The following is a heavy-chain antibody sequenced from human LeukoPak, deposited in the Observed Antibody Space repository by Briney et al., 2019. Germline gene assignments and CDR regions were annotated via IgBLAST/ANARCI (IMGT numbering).Heavy chain of an antibody. D-gene: IGHD4-17*01. CDR2: INPNSGGT. CDR3: ARDGDYGDYLDY. J-gene: IGHJ4*02. Sequence: GASVKVSCKASGYTFTGYYMHWVRQAPGQGLEWMGRINPNSGGTNYAQKFQGRVTMTRDTSISTAHMELSRLRSDDTAVYYCARDGDYGDYLDYWGQGTLVTVSS. CDR1: GYTFTGYY. V-gene: IGHV1-2*06.